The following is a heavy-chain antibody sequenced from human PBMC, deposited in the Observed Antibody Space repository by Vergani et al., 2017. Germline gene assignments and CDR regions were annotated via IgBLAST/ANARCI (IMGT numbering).Heavy chain of an antibody. V-gene: IGHV3-33*01. Sequence: QVQLVESGGGVVQPGRSLRLSCAASGFTFSSYGMHWVRQAPGKGLEWVAVIWYDGSNKYYADSVKGRFTISSDNSKNTLYLQMNSLRAEDTAVYYCARDNSGSYYLDYWGQGTLVTVSS. CDR2: IWYDGSNK. CDR1: GFTFSSYG. J-gene: IGHJ4*02. D-gene: IGHD1-26*01. CDR3: ARDNSGSYYLDY.